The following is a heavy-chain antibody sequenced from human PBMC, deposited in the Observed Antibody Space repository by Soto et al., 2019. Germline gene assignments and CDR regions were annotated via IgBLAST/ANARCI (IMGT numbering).Heavy chain of an antibody. CDR2: ISSSGDAI. D-gene: IGHD6-13*01. Sequence: ESGGDLVQPGGSLRLSCAASGFIFSVYTMTWVRQAPGRGLEFVSHISSSGDAIFYAESVKGRFTVSRDNAKNSLYLQMNSLRDDDTAVYFCARDHGGSTWFVGVYYFFGMDVWGQGTAVTVSS. CDR3: ARDHGGSTWFVGVYYFFGMDV. J-gene: IGHJ6*02. CDR1: GFIFSVYT. V-gene: IGHV3-48*02.